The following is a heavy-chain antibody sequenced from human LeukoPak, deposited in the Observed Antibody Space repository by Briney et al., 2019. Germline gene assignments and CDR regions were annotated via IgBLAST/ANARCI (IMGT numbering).Heavy chain of an antibody. CDR3: ARCRGGIAVAGNFDY. V-gene: IGHV4-31*03. J-gene: IGHJ4*02. CDR2: IYYSGST. CDR1: GGSISSGGYY. D-gene: IGHD6-19*01. Sequence: PXQTLSLTCTVSGGSISSGGYYWSWLRQHPGKGLEWIGYIYYSGSTYYNPSLKSRVTISVDTSKNQFSLKLSSVTAADTAVYYCARCRGGIAVAGNFDYWGQGTLVTVSS.